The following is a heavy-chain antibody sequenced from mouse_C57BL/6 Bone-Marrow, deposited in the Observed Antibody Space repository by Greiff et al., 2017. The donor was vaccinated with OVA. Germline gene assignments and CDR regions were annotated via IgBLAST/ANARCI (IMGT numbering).Heavy chain of an antibody. CDR3: ASAAAWFAY. CDR2: ISSGGSYT. V-gene: IGHV5-6*01. CDR1: GFTFSSYG. Sequence: EVKVVESGGDLVKPGGSLKLSCAASGFTFSSYGMSWVRQTPDKRLEWVATISSGGSYTYYPDSVKGRFTISRDNAKNTLYLQMSSLKSEDTAMYYCASAAAWFAYWGQGTLVTVSA. J-gene: IGHJ3*01.